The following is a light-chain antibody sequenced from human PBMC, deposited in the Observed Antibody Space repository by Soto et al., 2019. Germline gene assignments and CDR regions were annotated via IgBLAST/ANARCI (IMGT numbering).Light chain of an antibody. Sequence: QSALTQPASVSGSPGQSITISCTGTSSDVGSYTLVSWYQQHPGKAPKLMIFEASKRPSGVPDRFSGSKSGNTASLTVSGLQAEDEADYFCCSHAGDNTYVFGTGTKLTVL. J-gene: IGLJ1*01. V-gene: IGLV2-23*01. CDR3: CSHAGDNTYV. CDR2: EAS. CDR1: SSDVGSYTL.